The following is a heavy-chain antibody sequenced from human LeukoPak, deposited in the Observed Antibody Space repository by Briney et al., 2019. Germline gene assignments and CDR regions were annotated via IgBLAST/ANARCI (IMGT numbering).Heavy chain of an antibody. J-gene: IGHJ4*02. Sequence: GASVKVSCKASGYTFTGYYMHWVRQAPGQGLEWMGRINPNSSGTNYAQKFQGRVTMTRDTSISTAYMELSRLRSDDTAVYYCATMTTVTTEVYWGQGTLVTVSS. CDR2: INPNSSGT. V-gene: IGHV1-2*06. CDR3: ATMTTVTTEVY. D-gene: IGHD4-17*01. CDR1: GYTFTGYY.